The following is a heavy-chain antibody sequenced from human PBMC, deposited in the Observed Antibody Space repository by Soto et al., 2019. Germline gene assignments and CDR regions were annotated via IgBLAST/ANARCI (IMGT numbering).Heavy chain of an antibody. D-gene: IGHD3-22*01. V-gene: IGHV4-59*01. CDR3: ARGGYYYDSSEYWKFDT. CDR2: IYYSGST. J-gene: IGHJ5*02. Sequence: PSETLSLTCTVAGGSIISYYWSWIPQPPRKGLEWIGYIYYSGSTNYNPSLKSRVAMSGDTSKNHFSLKLSTVTAADTAVYYWARGGYYYDSSEYWKFDTWGQRALGTV. CDR1: GGSIISYY.